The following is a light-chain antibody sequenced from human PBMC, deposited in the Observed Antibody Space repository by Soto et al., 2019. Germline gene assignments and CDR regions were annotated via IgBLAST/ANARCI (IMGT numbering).Light chain of an antibody. CDR2: EVS. V-gene: IGLV2-14*01. Sequence: QSALTQPASVSGSPGQSITISCTGTSSDVGGFNYVSWYQQHPGKAPELMIYEVSSRPSGVSNRFSGSKSGNTASLTISGLQAEDEADYYCSSYTSSSTVVFGGGTKVTVL. J-gene: IGLJ2*01. CDR1: SSDVGGFNY. CDR3: SSYTSSSTVV.